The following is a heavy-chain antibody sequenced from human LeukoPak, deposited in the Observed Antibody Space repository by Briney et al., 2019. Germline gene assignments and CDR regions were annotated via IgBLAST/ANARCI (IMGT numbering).Heavy chain of an antibody. CDR3: ARALTFVQLEPRSGCFDP. V-gene: IGHV1-2*02. CDR1: GYTFTGYY. D-gene: IGHD1-1*01. CDR2: INPNSGGT. Sequence: ASVKVSCKASGYTFTGYYMHWLRQAPGQGLEWMGWINPNSGGTNYAQRFQGRVTMTRDTSISTAYMELSRLRSDDTAVYYCARALTFVQLEPRSGCFDPWGQGTLVTVSS. J-gene: IGHJ5*02.